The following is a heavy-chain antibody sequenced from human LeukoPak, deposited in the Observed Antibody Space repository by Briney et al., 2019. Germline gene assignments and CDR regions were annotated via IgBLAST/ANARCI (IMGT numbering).Heavy chain of an antibody. CDR1: GYSISSGYY. Sequence: SETLSLTCTVSGYSISSGYYWGWIRQPPGKGLEWIGSIYHSGSTYYNPSLKSRVTISVDTSKNQFSLKLSSVTAADTAVYYCARRLVGATFRMFDYWGQGTLVTVSS. J-gene: IGHJ4*02. V-gene: IGHV4-38-2*02. CDR3: ARRLVGATFRMFDY. D-gene: IGHD1-26*01. CDR2: IYHSGST.